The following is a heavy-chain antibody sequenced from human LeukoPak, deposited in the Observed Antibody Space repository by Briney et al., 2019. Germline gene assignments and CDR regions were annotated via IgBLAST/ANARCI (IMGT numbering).Heavy chain of an antibody. J-gene: IGHJ3*02. D-gene: IGHD3-10*01. V-gene: IGHV4-59*01. CDR1: GGSISSYY. CDR3: ARGNYFYDAFGI. Sequence: PSETLSLTCTVSGGSISSYYWSWIRQPPGKGLEWIGYIYYSGSTNYNPSLKSRVTISVDTSKNQFSLKLSSVTAADTAVYYCARGNYFYDAFGIWGQGTMVTVSS. CDR2: IYYSGST.